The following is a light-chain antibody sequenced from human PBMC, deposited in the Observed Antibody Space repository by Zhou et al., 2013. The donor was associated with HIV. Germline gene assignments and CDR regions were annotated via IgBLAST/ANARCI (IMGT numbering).Light chain of an antibody. CDR3: QQYKSYPGT. CDR1: QSISHW. J-gene: IGKJ1*01. Sequence: DIQMTQSPSTLSASVGDRVTITCRASQSISHWLAWYQHKAGKAPKLLIQKASILQSGVPSRLSGSGSGTEFTLTISSLQPDDFATYYCQQYKSYPGTFGQGTKVEIK. CDR2: KAS. V-gene: IGKV1-5*03.